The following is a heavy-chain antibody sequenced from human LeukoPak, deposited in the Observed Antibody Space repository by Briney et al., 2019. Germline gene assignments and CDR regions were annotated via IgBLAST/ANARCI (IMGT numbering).Heavy chain of an antibody. CDR2: VSESGNIM. D-gene: IGHD6-19*01. J-gene: IGHJ3*02. Sequence: GGSLRLSCTASGFTFSNYEMHWVRQAPGKGLEWVAYVSESGNIMHYAESVKGRFTMSRDNAKSSLYLQMNSLRAEDTAVYYCAREGGSDWYGFDIWGQGTMVTVSS. V-gene: IGHV3-48*03. CDR1: GFTFSNYE. CDR3: AREGGSDWYGFDI.